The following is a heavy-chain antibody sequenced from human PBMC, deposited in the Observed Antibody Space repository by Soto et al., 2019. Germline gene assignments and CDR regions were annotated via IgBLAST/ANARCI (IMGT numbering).Heavy chain of an antibody. V-gene: IGHV3-33*01. D-gene: IGHD3-16*01. CDR2: IWYDGRNK. CDR1: GFIFSSYG. Sequence: GGSLRLSCAASGFIFSSYGMHWVRPAPGKGLEWVGVIWYDGRNKYYADSVKGRFTISRDNSKSTMYLQMNSLRAEDTAVYYCARDDYCSSDSCRNFVLWGRGTLVTVSS. CDR3: ARDDYCSSDSCRNFVL. J-gene: IGHJ2*01.